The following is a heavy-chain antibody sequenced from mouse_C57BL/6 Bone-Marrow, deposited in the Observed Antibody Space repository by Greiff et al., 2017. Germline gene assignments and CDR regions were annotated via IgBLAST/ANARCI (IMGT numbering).Heavy chain of an antibody. J-gene: IGHJ2*01. CDR1: GFTFSSYG. CDR2: ISSGGSYT. CDR3: ARLTFYYFDY. D-gene: IGHD1-3*01. Sequence: EVHLVESGGDLVKPGGSLKLSCAASGFTFSSYGMSWVRQTPDKRLEWVATISSGGSYTYYPDSVKGRFTISRDNAKNTLYLQMSSLKSEDTAMYYCARLTFYYFDYWGQGTTLTVSS. V-gene: IGHV5-6*01.